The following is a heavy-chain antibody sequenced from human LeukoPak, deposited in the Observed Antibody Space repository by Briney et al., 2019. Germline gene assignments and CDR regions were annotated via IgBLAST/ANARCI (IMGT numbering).Heavy chain of an antibody. V-gene: IGHV1-18*01. CDR2: ISAYNGNT. Sequence: ASVKVSCKASGYTFTSYGISWVRQAPGQGLEWMGWISAYNGNTNYAQKLQGRVTMTTDISTSTAYMELRSLRSDDTAVYYCARMNYDSSGYPGVYFDYWGQGTLVTVSS. D-gene: IGHD3-22*01. CDR3: ARMNYDSSGYPGVYFDY. J-gene: IGHJ4*02. CDR1: GYTFTSYG.